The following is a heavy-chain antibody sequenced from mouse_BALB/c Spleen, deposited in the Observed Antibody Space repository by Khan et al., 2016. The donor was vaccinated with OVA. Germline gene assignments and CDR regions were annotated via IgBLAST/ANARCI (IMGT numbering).Heavy chain of an antibody. CDR2: INPSNGYT. CDR3: VRDGAYHRNDGWFAY. V-gene: IGHV1-4*01. Sequence: VQLQQSGAELARPGASVKMSCKASGYTFTSYTIHWIKLRPGQGLEWIGYINPSNGYTNYNQKFRDKATLTADKSSTTAYMKLSSLTSDDYAVYNCVRDGAYHRNDGWFAYWGQGTLVTVSA. CDR1: GYTFTSYT. J-gene: IGHJ3*01. D-gene: IGHD2-14*01.